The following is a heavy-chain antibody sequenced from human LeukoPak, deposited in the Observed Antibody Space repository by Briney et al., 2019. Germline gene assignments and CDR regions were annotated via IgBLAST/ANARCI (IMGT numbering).Heavy chain of an antibody. Sequence: GGSLRLSCAASAFTFSDCAMTCVRQAPGKGLEWVSSIGSDDNKHYSESVKGRFAISRDNSKNTLFLQMSSLRAEDTAVYYCAKALHYYVAMDVWGQGTTVTVSS. J-gene: IGHJ6*02. D-gene: IGHD3-10*02. CDR3: AKALHYYVAMDV. CDR1: AFTFSDCA. V-gene: IGHV3-23*01. CDR2: IGSDDNK.